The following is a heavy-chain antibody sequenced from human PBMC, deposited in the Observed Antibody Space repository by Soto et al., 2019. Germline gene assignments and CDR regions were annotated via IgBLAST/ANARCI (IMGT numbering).Heavy chain of an antibody. J-gene: IGHJ6*02. CDR3: AGGGVRGVVTRTRDYYGMDV. V-gene: IGHV5-51*01. CDR1: GYRFTSYW. CDR2: IYPGDSDT. D-gene: IGHD3-10*01. Sequence: GESLKISCKGSGYRFTSYWIGWVRQMPGKGLESMGIIYPGDSDTRYSPSFQGQVTISADKSISTAYLQWSSLKASDTAMYYCAGGGVRGVVTRTRDYYGMDVWGQGTTVTVSS.